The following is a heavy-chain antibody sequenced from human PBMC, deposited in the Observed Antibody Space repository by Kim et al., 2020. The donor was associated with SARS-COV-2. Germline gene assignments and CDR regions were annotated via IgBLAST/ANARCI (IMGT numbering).Heavy chain of an antibody. V-gene: IGHV4-39*01. Sequence: SETLSLTCTVSGGSISSSSYYWGWIRQPPGKGLEWIGSIYYSGSTYYNPSLKSRVTISVDTSKNQFSLKLSSVTAADTAVDYCARHDSHWRGHCFDYWGQGTLVTVSS. D-gene: IGHD1-1*01. J-gene: IGHJ4*02. CDR1: GGSISSSSYY. CDR3: ARHDSHWRGHCFDY. CDR2: IYYSGST.